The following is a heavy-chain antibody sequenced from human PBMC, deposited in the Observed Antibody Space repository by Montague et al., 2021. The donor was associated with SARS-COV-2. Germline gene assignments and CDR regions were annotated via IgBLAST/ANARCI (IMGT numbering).Heavy chain of an antibody. Sequence: SETLSLTCAVSGGSISSSNWWSWVRQPPGKGLEWIGEIYHSGSTNYNPSLKSRVTISVDKSKNQFSLKLSSVTAADTAVYYCARDPPTYYYDSSGYYQSCRSHAFDIWGQGTMVTVSS. V-gene: IGHV4-4*02. CDR1: GGSISSSNW. J-gene: IGHJ3*02. D-gene: IGHD3-22*01. CDR3: ARDPPTYYYDSSGYYQSCRSHAFDI. CDR2: IYHSGST.